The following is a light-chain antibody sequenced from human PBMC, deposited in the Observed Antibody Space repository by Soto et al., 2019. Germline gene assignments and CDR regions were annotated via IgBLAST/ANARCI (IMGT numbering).Light chain of an antibody. CDR3: MQGLRSMYT. Sequence: IAMTQSPLSLPVTPGEPASISCRSSQTLLHSNGYNYLDWYLQKPGQSPQLLIYLGSNRASGVPDRFSGSGSGTDFTLKINRVEAEDVGVFYCMQGLRSMYTFGQGTKLEIK. J-gene: IGKJ2*01. V-gene: IGKV2-28*01. CDR1: QTLLHSNGYNY. CDR2: LGS.